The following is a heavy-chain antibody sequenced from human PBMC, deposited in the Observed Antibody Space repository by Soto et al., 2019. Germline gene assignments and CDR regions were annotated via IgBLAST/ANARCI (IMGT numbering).Heavy chain of an antibody. Sequence: SETLSLTGAVYGGSVNGYYWNWISQPPGKGLEWIGEINHTGGTHYNPSLKSRVTMSVDTSKNQFSLRLSSVTAADTAIYYCATRITVFGLLIPPFDPWGQGTQVTVSS. D-gene: IGHD3-3*01. CDR1: GGSVNGYY. CDR3: ATRITVFGLLIPPFDP. V-gene: IGHV4-34*01. J-gene: IGHJ5*02. CDR2: INHTGGT.